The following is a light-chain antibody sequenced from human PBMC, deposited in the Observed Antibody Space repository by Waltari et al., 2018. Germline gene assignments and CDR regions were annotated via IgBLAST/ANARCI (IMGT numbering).Light chain of an antibody. CDR3: SSYTSTSTLV. CDR1: RSHVGGSDY. Sequence: QSALTQPASVSGSPGQSITLSCPGTRSHVGGSDYVSWYHPHPGQAPQLLIFDVSYRPSGVSTRFSGSKSGNTASLTISGLQAEDEADYSCSSYTSTSTLVFGSGTKVTVL. CDR2: DVS. J-gene: IGLJ1*01. V-gene: IGLV2-14*03.